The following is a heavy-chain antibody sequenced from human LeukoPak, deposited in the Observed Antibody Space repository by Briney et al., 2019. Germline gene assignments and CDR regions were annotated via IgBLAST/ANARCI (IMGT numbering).Heavy chain of an antibody. CDR3: TRGSIAYYYMDV. J-gene: IGHJ6*03. D-gene: IGHD3-22*01. CDR2: IYYSGST. Sequence: SETLSLTCTVSGASISSYYWSWIRQPPGKGLEWIGNIYYSGSTNYNPSLKSRVTISVDTSKNQFSLKLSSVTAADTAVYYCTRGSIAYYYMDVWGKGTTVTISS. CDR1: GASISSYY. V-gene: IGHV4-59*01.